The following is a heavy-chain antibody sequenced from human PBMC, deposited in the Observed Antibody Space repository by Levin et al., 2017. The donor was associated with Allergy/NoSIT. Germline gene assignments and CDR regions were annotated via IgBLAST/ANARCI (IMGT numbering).Heavy chain of an antibody. Sequence: GESLKISCAASGFTFSSYAMSWVRQAPGKGLEWVSAISGSGGSTYYADSVKGRFTISRDNSKNTLYLQMNSLRAEDTAVYYCASPKEAYCGGDCPRYFDLWGRGTLVTVSS. CDR3: ASPKEAYCGGDCPRYFDL. J-gene: IGHJ2*01. D-gene: IGHD2-21*02. CDR1: GFTFSSYA. V-gene: IGHV3-23*01. CDR2: ISGSGGST.